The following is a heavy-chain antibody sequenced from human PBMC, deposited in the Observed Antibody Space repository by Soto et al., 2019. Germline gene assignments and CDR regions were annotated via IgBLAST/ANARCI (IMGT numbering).Heavy chain of an antibody. CDR2: IWYDGSNK. Sequence: GGSLRLSCAASGFTFSSYGMHWVRQAPGKGLEWVAVIWYDGSNKYYADSVKGRFTISRDNSKNTLYLQMNSLRAEDTAVYYCARGPVEKDIDYWGQGTLVTVSS. D-gene: IGHD2-15*01. CDR3: ARGPVEKDIDY. V-gene: IGHV3-33*01. J-gene: IGHJ4*02. CDR1: GFTFSSYG.